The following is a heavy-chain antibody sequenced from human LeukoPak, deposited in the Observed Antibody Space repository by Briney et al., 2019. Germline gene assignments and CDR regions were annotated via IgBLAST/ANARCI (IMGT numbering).Heavy chain of an antibody. CDR3: ARPQGYSSSWRPFDP. V-gene: IGHV4-34*01. D-gene: IGHD6-13*01. CDR1: GGSFSDYY. Sequence: SETLSLTCAVYGGSFSDYYWSWIRQPPGKGLEWIGEINHSGSTNYNPSLKSRVTISVDTSKNQFSLKLSSVTAADTAVYYCARPQGYSSSWRPFDPWGQGTLVTVSS. J-gene: IGHJ5*02. CDR2: INHSGST.